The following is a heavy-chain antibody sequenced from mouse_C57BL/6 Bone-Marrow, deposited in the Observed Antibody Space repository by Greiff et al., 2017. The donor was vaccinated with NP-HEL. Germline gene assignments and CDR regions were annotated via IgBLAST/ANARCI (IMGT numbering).Heavy chain of an antibody. CDR3: ARPYYYGIAY. V-gene: IGHV14-3*01. J-gene: IGHJ3*01. D-gene: IGHD1-1*01. Sequence: VHVKQSVAELVRPGASVKLSCTASGFNITNTYMHWVKQRPEQGLEWIGRIDPANGNTKYAPKFQGKATITADTSSNTAYLQLSSLTSEDTAIYCGARPYYYGIAYWGQGTLVTVSA. CDR2: IDPANGNT. CDR1: GFNITNTY.